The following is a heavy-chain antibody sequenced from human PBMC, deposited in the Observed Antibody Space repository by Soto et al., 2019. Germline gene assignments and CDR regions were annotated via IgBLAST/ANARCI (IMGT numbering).Heavy chain of an antibody. V-gene: IGHV3-72*01. D-gene: IGHD2-21*01. CDR2: SRDEAHSYTT. J-gene: IGHJ4*02. CDR1: AFTLSDHF. Sequence: EVQLVESGGGLVQPGGSLRLSCAVSAFTLSDHFIDWVRQAPGKGLEWVGRSRDEAHSYTTEYCASVKGSFTISRDDLRNALYLQMISRKSEDTAVYYCARTLAYGGGYTFDYWGQGTLVTVSS. CDR3: ARTLAYGGGYTFDY.